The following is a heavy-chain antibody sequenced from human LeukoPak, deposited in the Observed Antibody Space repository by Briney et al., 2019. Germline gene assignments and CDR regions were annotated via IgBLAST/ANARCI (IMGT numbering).Heavy chain of an antibody. J-gene: IGHJ4*02. Sequence: GGSLRLSCAASGFTFSSYAMSWVRQAPGKGLEWISAISGSGGSTYYADSVKGRFTISRDNSKNTLYLQMNSLRAEDTAVYYCARCIAAAGTFDYWGQGTLVTVSS. CDR2: ISGSGGST. CDR1: GFTFSSYA. V-gene: IGHV3-23*01. D-gene: IGHD6-13*01. CDR3: ARCIAAAGTFDY.